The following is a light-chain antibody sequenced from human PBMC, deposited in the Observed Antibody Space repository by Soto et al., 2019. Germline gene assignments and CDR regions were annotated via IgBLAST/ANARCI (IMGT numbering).Light chain of an antibody. Sequence: DIQMTQSPSTLSASVGDRVTITCRASQTIDSWLAWYQQRPGKPPNLLIYKASTLASGVPSRFSGSGSGTEFTLTISSLQPEDFATYYCLQHNSYPRTFGKGTKVDIK. V-gene: IGKV1-5*03. CDR1: QTIDSW. J-gene: IGKJ1*01. CDR3: LQHNSYPRT. CDR2: KAS.